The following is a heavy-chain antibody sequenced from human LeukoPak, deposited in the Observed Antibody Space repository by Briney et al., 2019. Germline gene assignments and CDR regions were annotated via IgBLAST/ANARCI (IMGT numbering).Heavy chain of an antibody. Sequence: GGSLRLSCAASGFTYSTYAMTWVRQGPGKGLEWVSSISGTGSSTYYADSVKGRFTISRDNSKSTLYLQMSSLRAEDTAVYYCAKVAYDFVWGTYRPPFDYWGQGTLVTVSS. V-gene: IGHV3-23*01. CDR1: GFTYSTYA. J-gene: IGHJ4*02. CDR2: ISGTGSST. D-gene: IGHD3-16*02. CDR3: AKVAYDFVWGTYRPPFDY.